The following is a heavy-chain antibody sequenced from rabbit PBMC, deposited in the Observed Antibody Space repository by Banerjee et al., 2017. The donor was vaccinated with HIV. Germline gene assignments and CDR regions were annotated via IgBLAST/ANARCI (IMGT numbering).Heavy chain of an antibody. CDR3: ARGGGSSGWGMDL. CDR2: IYAGSGGRT. V-gene: IGHV1S45*01. D-gene: IGHD4-1*01. J-gene: IGHJ4*01. CDR1: GFSFSSSYW. Sequence: QEPLEESWGDLVKPEGSLTLTCTASGFSFSSSYWICWVRQAPGKGLVWTACIYAGSGGRTYYASWAKGRFTISKTSATTVTLQRTSLTAADTATYFCARGGGSSGWGMDLGGPGTLVTVS.